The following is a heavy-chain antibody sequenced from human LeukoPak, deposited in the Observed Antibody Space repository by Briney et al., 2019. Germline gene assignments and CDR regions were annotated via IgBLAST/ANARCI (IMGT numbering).Heavy chain of an antibody. CDR3: ARGRAYSNYDIGWFDP. D-gene: IGHD4-11*01. CDR2: IIPIFGTA. CDR1: GGTFSSYA. V-gene: IGHV1-69*05. J-gene: IGHJ5*02. Sequence: SVKVSCKASGGTFSSYAISWVRQAPGQGLERMGGIIPIFGTANYAQKFQGRVTITTDESTSTAYMELSSLRSEDTAVYYCARGRAYSNYDIGWFDPWGQGTLVTVSS.